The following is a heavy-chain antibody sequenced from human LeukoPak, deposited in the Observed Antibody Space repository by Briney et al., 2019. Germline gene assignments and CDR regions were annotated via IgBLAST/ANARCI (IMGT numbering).Heavy chain of an antibody. D-gene: IGHD3-10*01. CDR2: INPNSGGT. CDR1: GYTFTGYY. V-gene: IGHV1-2*02. CDR3: ARGHLWFGDKYHDAFDI. J-gene: IGHJ3*02. Sequence: VKVSCKASGYTFTGYYMHWVRQAPGQGLEWMGWINPNSGGTNYAQKFQGRVTMTRDTSISTAYMELSRLRSDDTAVYYCARGHLWFGDKYHDAFDIWGQGTMVAVSS.